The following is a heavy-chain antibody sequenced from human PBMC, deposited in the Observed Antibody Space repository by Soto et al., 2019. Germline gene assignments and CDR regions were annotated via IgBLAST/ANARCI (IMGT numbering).Heavy chain of an antibody. D-gene: IGHD5-18*01. J-gene: IGHJ6*02. CDR3: ARESGIQHYQNGMDV. CDR1: GFTFSSYW. CDR2: INSDGSST. V-gene: IGHV3-74*01. Sequence: EVQLVASGGGLVQPGGSLRLSCAASGFTFSSYWMHWVRQDPGKGLVWVSRINSDGSSTNYADSVKGRFTISRDNAKNTLYLQMNSLRAEDTAVYFCARESGIQHYQNGMDVWGQGTTVTVSS.